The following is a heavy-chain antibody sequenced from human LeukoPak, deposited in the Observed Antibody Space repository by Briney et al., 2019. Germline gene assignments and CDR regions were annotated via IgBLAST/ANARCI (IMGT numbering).Heavy chain of an antibody. CDR1: GYTFTDYY. D-gene: IGHD3-16*02. CDR3: ARARIMITFGGVIVKGAFDAFDI. Sequence: VASVKVSCKASGYTFTDYYMHWVRQAPGQGLEWMGWINSNSGGTNYAQKFQGRVTMTRDTSISTAYMELSRLRSDDTAVYYCARARIMITFGGVIVKGAFDAFDIWGQGTMVTVSS. CDR2: INSNSGGT. V-gene: IGHV1-2*02. J-gene: IGHJ3*02.